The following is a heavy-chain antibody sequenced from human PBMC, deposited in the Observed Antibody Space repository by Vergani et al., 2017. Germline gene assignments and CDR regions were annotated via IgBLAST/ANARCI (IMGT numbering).Heavy chain of an antibody. CDR3: ARLGPYIAVARAEYFQQ. V-gene: IGHV1-69*06. Sequence: QVQLVQSGAEVKKPGSSVKVSCKASGGTFNSYAISWVRQAPGQGLEWIGGIIPIFGTANYAQKFQGRVTITADKSTSTAYMALSSLRSEDTAVYYCARLGPYIAVARAEYFQQGREGTLVTVS. CDR1: GGTFNSYA. D-gene: IGHD6-19*01. J-gene: IGHJ1*01. CDR2: IIPIFGTA.